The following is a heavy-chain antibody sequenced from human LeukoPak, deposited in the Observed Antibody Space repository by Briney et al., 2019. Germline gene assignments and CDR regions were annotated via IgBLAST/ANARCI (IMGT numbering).Heavy chain of an antibody. CDR3: AKIPSSVFFSYFDC. V-gene: IGHV3-23*01. Sequence: GGSLRLSCAASGFTFSSYAMSWVRQAPGKGLEWVSAISGSGGSTYYADSVKGRFTISRDNSKNTLYLQMNSLRAEDTAVYYLAKIPSSVFFSYFDCWGRGPLVPVSP. CDR2: ISGSGGST. D-gene: IGHD3-22*01. CDR1: GFTFSSYA. J-gene: IGHJ4*02.